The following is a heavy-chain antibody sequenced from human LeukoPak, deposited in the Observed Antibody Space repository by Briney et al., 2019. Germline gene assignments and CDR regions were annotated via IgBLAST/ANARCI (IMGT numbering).Heavy chain of an antibody. CDR1: GFTFSSYW. V-gene: IGHV3-7*01. CDR2: IKQDGSEK. J-gene: IGHJ3*02. D-gene: IGHD3-22*01. CDR3: ARDSYYYDSSGYGSRAFDI. Sequence: GGSLRLSCAASGFTFSSYWMSWVRQAPGKGLEWVANIKQDGSEKYYVDSVKGRFTISRDNAKNSLYLQMNSLRAEDTAVYYCARDSYYYDSSGYGSRAFDIWGQGTMVTVSS.